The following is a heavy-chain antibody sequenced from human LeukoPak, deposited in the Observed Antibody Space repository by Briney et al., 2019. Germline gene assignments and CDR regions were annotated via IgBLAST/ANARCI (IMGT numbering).Heavy chain of an antibody. Sequence: PGRSLRLSCAASGFTFDDYAMHWVRQAPGKGLEWVSSIRWNSGSIAYADSVKGRFTISRDNAKNSLYLQMNSLRAEDTALYYCAKDSSSSWYRDFDYWGQGTLVTVSS. CDR1: GFTFDDYA. D-gene: IGHD6-13*01. CDR2: IRWNSGSI. J-gene: IGHJ4*02. V-gene: IGHV3-9*01. CDR3: AKDSSSSWYRDFDY.